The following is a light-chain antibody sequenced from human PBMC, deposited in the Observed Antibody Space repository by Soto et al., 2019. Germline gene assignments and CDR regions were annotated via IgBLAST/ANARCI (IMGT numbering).Light chain of an antibody. V-gene: IGLV2-23*02. CDR2: DVT. J-gene: IGLJ1*01. CDR1: SCDVGGYNL. Sequence: QSALTQPASVSGTPGQSITIPCTGTSCDVGGYNLVSWYQQHPAKAPKLMIYDVTERPSGVSNCCSGSESGNTASLTISGLQPDDEADYYCCSYAGNSEVFGTGTKLTVL. CDR3: CSYAGNSEV.